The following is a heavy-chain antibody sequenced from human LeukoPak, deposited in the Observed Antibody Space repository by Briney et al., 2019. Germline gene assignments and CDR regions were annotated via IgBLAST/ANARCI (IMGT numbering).Heavy chain of an antibody. V-gene: IGHV3-23*01. CDR1: GFTSSSYA. Sequence: GGSLRLSCAASGFTSSSYAMSWVRQAPGKGLEWVSAISGSGGSTYYADSVKGRFTISRDNSKNTLYLQMNSLRAEDTAVYYCARDRMPDYYYYYMDVWGKGTTVTASS. J-gene: IGHJ6*03. CDR3: ARDRMPDYYYYYMDV. D-gene: IGHD1-14*01. CDR2: ISGSGGST.